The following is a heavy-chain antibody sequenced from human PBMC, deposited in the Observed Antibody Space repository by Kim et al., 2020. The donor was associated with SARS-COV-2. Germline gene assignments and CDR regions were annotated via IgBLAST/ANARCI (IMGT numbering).Heavy chain of an antibody. CDR2: IWYDGSNK. CDR1: GFTFSSYG. V-gene: IGHV3-33*08. CDR3: ARGFDPQLVVRRWFDP. D-gene: IGHD2-15*01. J-gene: IGHJ5*02. Sequence: GGSLRLSCAASGFTFSSYGMHWVRQAPGKGLEWVAVIWYDGSNKYYADSVKGRFTISRDNSKNTLYLQMNSLRAEDTAVYYCARGFDPQLVVRRWFDPWGQGTLVTVSS.